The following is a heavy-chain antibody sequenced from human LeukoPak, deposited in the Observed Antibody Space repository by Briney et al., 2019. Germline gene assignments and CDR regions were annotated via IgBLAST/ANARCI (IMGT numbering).Heavy chain of an antibody. Sequence: ASVKVSCKASGYTFTNYGFSWVRQAPGQGLEWMGRISTYSGNTNYAQKFQGRVTMTTDTSTSTAFMDLKSLRSDDTPVYYCARGGHYDFWSGPPDFWGQGTLVTVSS. CDR1: GYTFTNYG. V-gene: IGHV1-18*01. D-gene: IGHD3-3*01. CDR3: ARGGHYDFWSGPPDF. CDR2: ISTYSGNT. J-gene: IGHJ4*02.